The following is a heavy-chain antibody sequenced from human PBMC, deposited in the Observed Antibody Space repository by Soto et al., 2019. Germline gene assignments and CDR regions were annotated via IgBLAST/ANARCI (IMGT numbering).Heavy chain of an antibody. CDR2: SSAAGAGT. Sequence: GGSLRLSCAGYGLSFSSYGMTWVRHAPGKELDSVSFSSAAGAGTYYAYYVKCRFNISRDNSKNALYLQMTSLRADDSGFYYCAKDRRAVGNYAFYSDFWGQGALLTGSS. CDR1: GLSFSSYG. D-gene: IGHD1-7*01. V-gene: IGHV3-23*01. J-gene: IGHJ4*02. CDR3: AKDRRAVGNYAFYSDF.